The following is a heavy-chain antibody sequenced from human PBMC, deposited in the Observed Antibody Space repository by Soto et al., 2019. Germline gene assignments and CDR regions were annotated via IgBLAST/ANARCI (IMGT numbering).Heavy chain of an antibody. CDR3: AKDSVEFTTSPTLDH. V-gene: IGHV3-21*01. D-gene: IGHD1-26*01. J-gene: IGHJ4*02. Sequence: PGGSLRLSCEASGFTFNSHTMHLVRQAPGMRPEWISSISLSSSYTYYAESVKGRFTISRDNAKNSLFLQMNSLRDEYTAVYYCAKDSVEFTTSPTLDHWAQGALVPVSS. CDR1: GFTFNSHT. CDR2: ISLSSSYT.